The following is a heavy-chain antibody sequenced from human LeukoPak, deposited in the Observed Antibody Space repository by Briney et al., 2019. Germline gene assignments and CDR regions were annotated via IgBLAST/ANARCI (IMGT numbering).Heavy chain of an antibody. J-gene: IGHJ4*02. CDR1: GFTVSSNY. V-gene: IGHV3-53*01. D-gene: IGHD3-10*01. CDR2: FYTGSTT. CDR3: ARGLDSSGGGYYFDY. Sequence: PGESLRLSCAASGFTVSSNYMSWVRQTPGKGLEWVSVFYTGSTTYYADSVKGRFTTSRDNSQNTLYLQMNSLRAEDTAVYYCARGLDSSGGGYYFDYWGQGALVTVSS.